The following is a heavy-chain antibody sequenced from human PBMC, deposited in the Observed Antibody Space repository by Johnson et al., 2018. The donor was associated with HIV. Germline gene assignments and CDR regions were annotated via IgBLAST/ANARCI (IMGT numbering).Heavy chain of an antibody. V-gene: IGHV3-53*01. CDR2: IYSGGST. CDR1: GFTVSSNY. J-gene: IGHJ3*02. Sequence: VTLVESGGGLIQPGGSLRLSCVGSGFTVSSNYMSWVRQAPGKGLEWVSVIYSGGSTYYADSVKGRFTISRDTSKNTLYFQMNGLRAEDTAVYYCAKRSGSYAFDIWGQGTMVTVSS. D-gene: IGHD3-22*01. CDR3: AKRSGSYAFDI.